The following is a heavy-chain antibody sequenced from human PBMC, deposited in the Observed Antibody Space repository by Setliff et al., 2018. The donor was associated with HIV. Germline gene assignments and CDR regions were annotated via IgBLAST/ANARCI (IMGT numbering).Heavy chain of an antibody. CDR1: GYTFTGYY. J-gene: IGHJ5*02. CDR2: INPNSGGT. V-gene: IGHV1-2*02. D-gene: IGHD2-15*01. Sequence: ASVKVSCKTSGYTFTGYYMHWVRQAPGQGLEWMGWINPNSGGTKYAQKFQGRVTMTRDTSISTAYMELSRLRSDDTAVYYCVRGPEEGDCSGGSCYGNFDPWGQGTLVTVSS. CDR3: VRGPEEGDCSGGSCYGNFDP.